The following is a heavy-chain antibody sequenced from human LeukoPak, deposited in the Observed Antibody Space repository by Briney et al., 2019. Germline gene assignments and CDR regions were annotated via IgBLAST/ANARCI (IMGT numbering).Heavy chain of an antibody. CDR1: GFTVSSNY. CDR3: ARDVFGDYVTDRHYGMDV. D-gene: IGHD4-17*01. CDR2: IYSGGST. V-gene: IGHV3-53*01. Sequence: PGGSLRLSCAASGFTVSSNYMSWVRQAPGKGLEWVSVIYSGGSTYYADSVKGRFTISRDNSKNTLYLQMNSLRAEDTAVYYCARDVFGDYVTDRHYGMDVWGQGTTVTVSS. J-gene: IGHJ6*02.